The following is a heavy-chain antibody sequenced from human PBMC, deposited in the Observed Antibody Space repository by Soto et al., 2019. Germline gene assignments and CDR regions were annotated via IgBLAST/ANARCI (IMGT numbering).Heavy chain of an antibody. CDR1: GFTFSNYA. CDR3: ARRSSGWYFDY. J-gene: IGHJ4*02. Sequence: EVQLLESGGGLVQPGGSLRLSCAAPGFTFSNYAMNWVRQAPGKGLEWVSVISGSGGSTYYADSVKGRFTISRDNSKNTLYLQMNRLRGEYTAVYYCARRSSGWYFDYWGQGTLVTVSS. D-gene: IGHD6-19*01. CDR2: ISGSGGST. V-gene: IGHV3-23*01.